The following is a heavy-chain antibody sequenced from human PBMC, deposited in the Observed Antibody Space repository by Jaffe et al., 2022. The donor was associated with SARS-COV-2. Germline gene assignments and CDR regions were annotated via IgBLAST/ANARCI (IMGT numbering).Heavy chain of an antibody. CDR3: ARRGYHYAGELDS. CDR1: GYSFTTNW. V-gene: IGHV5-51*01. CDR2: INPADSNS. D-gene: IGHD1-26*01. J-gene: IGHJ4*02. Sequence: EVQLVQSGAELKKPGESVRISCQASGYSFTTNWIGWVRQVPGKGLEWMGIINPADSNSRYSPSFRGQVTMSTNKSTNTVYLQWSSLRASDTAIYYCARRGYHYAGELDSWGQGTLVAVSS.